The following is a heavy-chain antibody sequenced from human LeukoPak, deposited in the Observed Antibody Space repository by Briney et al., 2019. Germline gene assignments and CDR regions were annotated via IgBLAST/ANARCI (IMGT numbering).Heavy chain of an antibody. CDR2: IKQDGREK. Sequence: PGGSLRLSCAASGFTFSSYWMSWVRQAPGKGLEWVANIKQDGREKYYVDSVKGRFTISRDNAKNSLYLQMNSLRAEDTAVYYCARDIVVVVAATYYFDYWGQGTLVTVSS. V-gene: IGHV3-7*01. CDR1: GFTFSSYW. CDR3: ARDIVVVVAATYYFDY. J-gene: IGHJ4*02. D-gene: IGHD2-15*01.